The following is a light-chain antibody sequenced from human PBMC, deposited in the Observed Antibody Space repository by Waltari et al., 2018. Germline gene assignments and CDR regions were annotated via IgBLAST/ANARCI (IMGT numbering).Light chain of an antibody. Sequence: DIQMTQSPSTVSASVGDRVTITCRASQSISSWLAWYQQKPGKAPKLLIYAASSLESGVPSRFSGSGSGTEFTLTISSLQPDDFAAYYCQQYNTYPWTFGQGTKVEIK. CDR2: AAS. CDR1: QSISSW. J-gene: IGKJ1*01. V-gene: IGKV1-5*01. CDR3: QQYNTYPWT.